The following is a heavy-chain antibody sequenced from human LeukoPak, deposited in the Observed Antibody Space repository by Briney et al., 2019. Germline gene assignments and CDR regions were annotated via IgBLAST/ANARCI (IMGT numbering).Heavy chain of an antibody. V-gene: IGHV1-18*01. Sequence: ASVKVSCKASGYRFTSYGITWVRQAPGQGLEWVGWISVYNGNTNYAQKLQGRVAMTTDTSTSTAYMELRSLRSDDTAVYYCARVPGVYYYGSGSYSIYYYYYMDVWGKGTTVTISS. CDR3: ARVPGVYYYGSGSYSIYYYYYMDV. CDR1: GYRFTSYG. CDR2: ISVYNGNT. J-gene: IGHJ6*03. D-gene: IGHD3-10*01.